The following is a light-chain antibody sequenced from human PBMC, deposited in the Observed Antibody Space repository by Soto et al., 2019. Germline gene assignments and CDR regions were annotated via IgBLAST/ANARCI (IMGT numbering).Light chain of an antibody. V-gene: IGKV3-15*01. CDR2: GAS. J-gene: IGKJ1*01. Sequence: IVMTQSPATLSVSPGERATLSCRASQSVSSNLAWYQQKPDQAPRLLIYGASTRATGIPARFSGSGSGTEFTLTISSLRSEDFAVYYCQQYNNWAGTFGQGTKVDIK. CDR1: QSVSSN. CDR3: QQYNNWAGT.